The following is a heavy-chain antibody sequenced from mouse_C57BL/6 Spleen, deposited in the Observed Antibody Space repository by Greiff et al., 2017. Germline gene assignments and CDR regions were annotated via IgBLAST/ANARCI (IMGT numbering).Heavy chain of an antibody. Sequence: VQLQQPGAELVMPGASVKLSCKASGYTFTSYWMHWVKQRPGQGLEWIGEIDPSDSYTNYNQKFKGKSTLTVDKSSSTAYMQLSSLTSEDSAVYYCAKPYDYDASWFAYWGQGTLVTVSA. CDR3: AKPYDYDASWFAY. D-gene: IGHD2-4*01. CDR2: IDPSDSYT. CDR1: GYTFTSYW. V-gene: IGHV1-69*01. J-gene: IGHJ3*01.